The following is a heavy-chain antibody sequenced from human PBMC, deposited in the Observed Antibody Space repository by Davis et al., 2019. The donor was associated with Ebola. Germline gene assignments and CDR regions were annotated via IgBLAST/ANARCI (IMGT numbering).Heavy chain of an antibody. Sequence: GESLKISCTASGFTFGDYAMSWVRQAPGKGLEWVSYISSSGTTIYYADSVKGRFTISRDNAKNSLYLQMHSLRAEDTALYYCARGYGTFDYWGRGTLVTVSA. V-gene: IGHV3-48*03. CDR2: ISSSGTTI. CDR1: GFTFGDYA. CDR3: ARGYGTFDY. D-gene: IGHD4-17*01. J-gene: IGHJ4*02.